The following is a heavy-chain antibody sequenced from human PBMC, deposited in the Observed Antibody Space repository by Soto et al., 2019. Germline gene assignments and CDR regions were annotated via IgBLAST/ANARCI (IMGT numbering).Heavy chain of an antibody. CDR3: ARQDILTGYYMGDFDY. D-gene: IGHD3-9*01. CDR2: IYPGDSDT. V-gene: IGHV5-51*01. Sequence: GESLKISCKGSGYSFTSYWIGWVRQMPGKGLEWMGIIYPGDSDTRYSPSFQGQVTISADKSISTAYLQWSSLKASDTAMYYCARQDILTGYYMGDFDYWGQGTLVTVS. CDR1: GYSFTSYW. J-gene: IGHJ4*02.